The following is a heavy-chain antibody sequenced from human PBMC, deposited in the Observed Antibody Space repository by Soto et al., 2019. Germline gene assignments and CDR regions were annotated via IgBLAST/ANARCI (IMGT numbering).Heavy chain of an antibody. J-gene: IGHJ6*02. CDR1: GYTLTELS. CDR3: ATDLTIFGVVPRLSYYYGMDV. CDR2: FDPEDGET. V-gene: IGHV1-24*01. Sequence: VASVKVSCKVSGYTLTELSMHWVRQAPGKGLEWMGGFDPEDGETIYAQKFQGRVTMTEDTSTDTAYMELSSLRSEDTAVYYCATDLTIFGVVPRLSYYYGMDVWGQGTTVTVSS. D-gene: IGHD3-3*01.